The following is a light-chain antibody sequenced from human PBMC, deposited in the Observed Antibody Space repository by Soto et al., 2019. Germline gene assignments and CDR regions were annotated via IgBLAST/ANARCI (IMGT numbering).Light chain of an antibody. CDR3: HQYDGPPIT. CDR2: SIS. Sequence: EIVLTQSPGTLSLSPGERATLSCRASQTVNRSYLAWYQHKPGQAPRLLMSSISRRAPGIPDRFSGDGSGTDFTLTISRLAPEDYAVYYYHQYDGPPITFCQGTRLEI. CDR1: QTVNRSY. V-gene: IGKV3-20*01. J-gene: IGKJ5*01.